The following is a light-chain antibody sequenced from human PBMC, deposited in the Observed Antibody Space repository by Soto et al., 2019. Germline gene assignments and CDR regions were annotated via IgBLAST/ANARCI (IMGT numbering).Light chain of an antibody. V-gene: IGKV3-20*01. CDR1: QSVSSNY. J-gene: IGKJ4*01. Sequence: EIVLTQSPGTLSLSPGERATLSCRASQSVSSNYLAWYQQKPGQAPRLLIYGASSRATGIPDRFSGSGSGTDFTLTIRRLEPEDFAVYYCQHYGSSPLTFGGGTKVELK. CDR3: QHYGSSPLT. CDR2: GAS.